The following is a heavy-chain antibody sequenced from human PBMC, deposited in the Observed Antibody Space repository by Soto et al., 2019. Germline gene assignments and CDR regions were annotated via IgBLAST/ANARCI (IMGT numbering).Heavy chain of an antibody. CDR2: IFSSDSYA. J-gene: IGHJ4*02. D-gene: IGHD6-13*01. Sequence: GESLKISCKGSGYSFSTYSIGWVRQMPGKGLEWMGNIFSSDSYARYSPSFQGQVTISVDRSISTAYLQWNSLKASDTAMYYCTTWRSSSWFDYWGQGTQVTVSS. V-gene: IGHV5-51*01. CDR3: TTWRSSSWFDY. CDR1: GYSFSTYS.